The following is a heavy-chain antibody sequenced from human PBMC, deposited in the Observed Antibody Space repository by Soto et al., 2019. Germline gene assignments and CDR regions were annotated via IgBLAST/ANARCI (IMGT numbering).Heavy chain of an antibody. Sequence: PRGSLRLSCAASGFTFSSYGMHWVRQAPGKGLEWVAVIWYDGSNKYYADSVKGRFTISRDNSKNTLYLQMSSLRADDTAVYYCVKGEYYYDSSGYYPFDYWGQGTLVTVSS. CDR3: VKGEYYYDSSGYYPFDY. CDR1: GFTFSSYG. J-gene: IGHJ4*02. D-gene: IGHD3-22*01. V-gene: IGHV3-30*02. CDR2: IWYDGSNK.